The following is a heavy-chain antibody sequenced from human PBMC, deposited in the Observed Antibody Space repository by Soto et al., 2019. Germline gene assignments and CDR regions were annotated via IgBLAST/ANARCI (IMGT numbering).Heavy chain of an antibody. CDR3: ARVTGLGDNSYYGMDV. Sequence: ASVKVSCKASGYTFTSYGISWVRQAPGQGLEWMGWISAYNGNTNYAQKLQGRVTMTTDTSTSTAYMELRSLRSDDTAVYYCARVTGLGDNSYYGMDVWGQGTTVTVSS. J-gene: IGHJ6*02. D-gene: IGHD2-21*01. CDR2: ISAYNGNT. V-gene: IGHV1-18*01. CDR1: GYTFTSYG.